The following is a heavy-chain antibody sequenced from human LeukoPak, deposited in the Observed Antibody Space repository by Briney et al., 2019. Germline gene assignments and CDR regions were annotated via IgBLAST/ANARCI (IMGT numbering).Heavy chain of an antibody. CDR2: IYTSGST. D-gene: IGHD6-13*01. CDR1: GGSISSGSDY. V-gene: IGHV4-61*02. J-gene: IGHJ5*02. CDR3: ARDLGIIAAAGHWFDP. Sequence: PSETLSLTCTVSGGSISSGSDYGSGIRQPAGKGLEWIGRIYTSGSTNYNPSLKSRVTISVDTSKNQFPLKLSSVTAADTAVYYCARDLGIIAAAGHWFDPWGQGTLVTVSS.